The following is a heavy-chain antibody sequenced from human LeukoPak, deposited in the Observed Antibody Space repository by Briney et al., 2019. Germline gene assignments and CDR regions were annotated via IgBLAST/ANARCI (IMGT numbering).Heavy chain of an antibody. CDR1: GFTFSSYD. Sequence: GGSLRLSCAASGFTFSSYDMSWVRQAPGKGLEWISVIYSGGSTYYADSVKGRFTISRDNSKNTLYLQMNSLRAEDTAVYYCARGISSGWNGSYYFDYWGQGTLVTVSS. J-gene: IGHJ4*02. D-gene: IGHD6-19*01. CDR3: ARGISSGWNGSYYFDY. CDR2: IYSGGST. V-gene: IGHV3-66*01.